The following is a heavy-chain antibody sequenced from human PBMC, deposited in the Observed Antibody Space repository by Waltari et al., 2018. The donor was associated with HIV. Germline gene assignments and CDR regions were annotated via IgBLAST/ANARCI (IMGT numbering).Heavy chain of an antibody. CDR1: GFTFSDYY. V-gene: IGHV3-11*01. CDR3: ARGNNWNDSPYYYDGMDV. CDR2: ISGRGDTV. Sequence: QVHLVESGGGLVKPGGSLRLSCAASGFTFSDYYMSWIRQAPGKGLEWISYISGRGDTVHYTESVKGRFTFSSDNAKNALYLQMNSLRAEDAAVYYCARGNNWNDSPYYYDGMDVWGQGTTVTVSS. D-gene: IGHD1-1*01. J-gene: IGHJ6*02.